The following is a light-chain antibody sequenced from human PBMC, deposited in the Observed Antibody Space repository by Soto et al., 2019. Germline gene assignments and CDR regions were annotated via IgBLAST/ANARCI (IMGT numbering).Light chain of an antibody. CDR2: SNN. Sequence: QSVLTQPPSASGTPGQRVTIFCSGSSSNIGSHTVNWYQQLPGTAPKLLIYSNNQRPSGVPDRFSGSKSGTSASLAISGLQSEDEADYYCAAWDDSLNGRVVFGGGTKVTVL. V-gene: IGLV1-44*01. J-gene: IGLJ2*01. CDR3: AAWDDSLNGRVV. CDR1: SSNIGSHT.